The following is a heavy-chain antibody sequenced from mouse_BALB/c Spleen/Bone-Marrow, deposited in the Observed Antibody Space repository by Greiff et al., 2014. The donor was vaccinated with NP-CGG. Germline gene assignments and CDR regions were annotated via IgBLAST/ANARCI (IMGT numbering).Heavy chain of an antibody. CDR3: ARSDDGFQYSFYY. CDR2: VYPGDGST. D-gene: IGHD2-3*01. CDR1: GYTFTSYD. Sequence: QVQLKESGPELVRPGALVKLSCKASGYTFTSYDINWVKQRPGQGLEWIGWVYPGDGSTKYNEKFKGKATLTAEKSSSTAYMPLSMLTCESSAVYFCARSDDGFQYSFYYWGQGTTLTVSS. J-gene: IGHJ2*01. V-gene: IGHV1S56*01.